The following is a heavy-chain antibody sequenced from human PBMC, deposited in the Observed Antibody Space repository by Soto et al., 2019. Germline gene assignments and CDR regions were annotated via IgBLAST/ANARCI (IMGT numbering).Heavy chain of an antibody. CDR3: ARDILWLGEAHNWFDP. CDR2: ITGSGDKT. J-gene: IGHJ5*02. D-gene: IGHD3-10*01. V-gene: IGHV3-23*01. CDR1: GFSISNYA. Sequence: GGSLRLSCAASGFSISNYAMTWVRQAPGKGLEWVSGITGSGDKTYYADSVKDRFIISRDNSKNTLYLQMNSLRSDDTAVYYCARDILWLGEAHNWFDPWGQGTLVTVSS.